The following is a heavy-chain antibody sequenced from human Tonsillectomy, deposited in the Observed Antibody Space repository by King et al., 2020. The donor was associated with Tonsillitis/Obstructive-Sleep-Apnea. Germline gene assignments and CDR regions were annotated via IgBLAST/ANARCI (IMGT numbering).Heavy chain of an antibody. Sequence: VQLQQWGAGLLKPSETLSLTCAVYGGSFSGFYWTWIRQPPGKGLEWIGEINYSGTTTYNASLKSRVTISVDTSKNQFSLNLSSVTAADTAVYYCARGGGGIGYYMDVWGEGTTVPVSS. V-gene: IGHV4-34*01. D-gene: IGHD3-16*01. CDR1: GGSFSGFY. CDR3: ARGGGGIGYYMDV. CDR2: INYSGTT. J-gene: IGHJ6*03.